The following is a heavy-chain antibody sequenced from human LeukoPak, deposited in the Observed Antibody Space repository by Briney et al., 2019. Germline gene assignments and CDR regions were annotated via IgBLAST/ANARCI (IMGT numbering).Heavy chain of an antibody. J-gene: IGHJ4*02. Sequence: SETLSLTCSVSGGSISSSSSYWGWIRQPPGKGLEWIGSIYYSGSSFDNPALKSRVTISVDTSKNQFSLKLSSVTAADTAVYYCARPRQRRPNRGAFDIWGQGTLVTVSS. CDR3: ARPRQRRPNRGAFDI. V-gene: IGHV4-39*01. CDR1: GGSISSSSSY. D-gene: IGHD3-9*01. CDR2: IYYSGSS.